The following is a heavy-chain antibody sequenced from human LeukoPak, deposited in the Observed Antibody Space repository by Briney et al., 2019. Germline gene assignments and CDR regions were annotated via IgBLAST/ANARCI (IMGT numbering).Heavy chain of an antibody. D-gene: IGHD6-13*01. CDR2: IYYSGDT. V-gene: IGHV4-59*01. Sequence: PSETLSLTCTVSRGSISGYSWSWIRQSPGGGLEWIGYIYYSGDTAYNPSLRSRVTMSVDTSKNQFSLELSSVTAADTAVYYCARAQQLGGGYYFDYWGQGTLVTVSS. J-gene: IGHJ4*02. CDR3: ARAQQLGGGYYFDY. CDR1: RGSISGYS.